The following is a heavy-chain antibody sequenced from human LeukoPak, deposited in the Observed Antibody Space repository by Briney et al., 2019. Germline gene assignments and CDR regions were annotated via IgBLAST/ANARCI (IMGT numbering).Heavy chain of an antibody. V-gene: IGHV3-21*01. CDR3: ARVPPISEAPDY. J-gene: IGHJ4*02. CDR2: ISSSSSYI. CDR1: GFTFSSYS. Sequence: PGGSLRLSCAASGFTFSSYSMNWVRQAPGKGLEWVSSISSSSSYIYYADSVKGRFTISRDNAKNSLYLQMNSLRAEDTAVYYCARVPPISEAPDYWGQGTLVTVSS.